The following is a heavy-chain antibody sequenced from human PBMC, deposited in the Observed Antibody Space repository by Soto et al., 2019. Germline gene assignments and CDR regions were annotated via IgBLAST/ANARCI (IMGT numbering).Heavy chain of an antibody. CDR1: GGSISSSSYY. CDR3: VRVEAYCGGDCYSRTPPAITIDY. CDR2: IYYSGST. D-gene: IGHD2-21*01. J-gene: IGHJ4*02. Sequence: QLQLQESGPGLVKPSETLSLTCTVSGGSISSSSYYWGWIRQPPGKGLEWIGSIYYSGSTYYNPSRKSRGPLSVDTSQIQFPLKLSSVTAADTAVYYCVRVEAYCGGDCYSRTPPAITIDYWGQGTLVTVSS. V-gene: IGHV4-39*01.